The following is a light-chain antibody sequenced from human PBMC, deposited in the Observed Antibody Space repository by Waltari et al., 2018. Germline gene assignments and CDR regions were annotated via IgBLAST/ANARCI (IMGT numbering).Light chain of an antibody. J-gene: IGLJ2*01. Sequence: QPVLTQPPSASGTPGQGVTISCSGSSSNIGSNYVCRHQRLPGTTPKLLIYKNGQRPSGVPDRFAGSKSGTSASLAVSGLRSEDEADYYCAAWDDSLSGPVFGGGTKLTVL. CDR2: KNG. V-gene: IGLV1-47*01. CDR1: SSNIGSNY. CDR3: AAWDDSLSGPV.